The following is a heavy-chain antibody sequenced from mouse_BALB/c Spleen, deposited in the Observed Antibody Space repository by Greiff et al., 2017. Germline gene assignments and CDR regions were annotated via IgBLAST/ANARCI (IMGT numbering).Heavy chain of an antibody. CDR1: GYSITSGYS. CDR2: IHYSGST. J-gene: IGHJ2*01. V-gene: IGHV3-1*02. Sequence: EVQLQESGPDLVKPSQSLSLTCTVTGYSITSGYSWHWIRQFPGNKLEWMGYIHYSGSTNYNPSLKSRISITRDTSKNQFFLQLNSVTTEDTATYYCARAKGYDYDGYYFDDWGQGTTLTVSS. D-gene: IGHD2-4*01. CDR3: ARAKGYDYDGYYFDD.